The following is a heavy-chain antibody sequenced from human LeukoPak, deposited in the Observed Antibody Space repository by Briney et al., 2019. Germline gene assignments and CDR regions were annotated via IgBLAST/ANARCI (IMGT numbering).Heavy chain of an antibody. J-gene: IGHJ4*02. CDR1: GFTFSSYW. V-gene: IGHV3-7*01. Sequence: GGSLRLSCAASGFTFSSYWMSWVRQAPGKGLEWVANIKQDGSEKYYVDSVKGRFTISRDNAKNSLHLQMNSLRAEDTAVYYCASGHSSSPSFDYWGQGTLVTVSS. D-gene: IGHD6-13*01. CDR2: IKQDGSEK. CDR3: ASGHSSSPSFDY.